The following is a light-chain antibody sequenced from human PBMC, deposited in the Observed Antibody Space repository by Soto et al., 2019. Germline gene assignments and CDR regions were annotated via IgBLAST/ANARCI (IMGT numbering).Light chain of an antibody. Sequence: QSVLTQPPSVSGAPGQTVTISYTGSSSNIGAPYDVHWYQHLPGTAPKPLIYGGNNRPSGVPDRFSGSRSGTSASLDITGLQAEDEAAYFCQSYDMSLNNYVFGTGTKVTVL. V-gene: IGLV1-40*01. J-gene: IGLJ1*01. CDR3: QSYDMSLNNYV. CDR2: GGN. CDR1: SSNIGAPYD.